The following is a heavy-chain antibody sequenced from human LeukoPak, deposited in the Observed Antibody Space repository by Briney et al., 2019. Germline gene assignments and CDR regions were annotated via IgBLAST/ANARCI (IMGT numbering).Heavy chain of an antibody. CDR1: GYTFTSNY. Sequence: ASVKVSCKASGYTFTSNYINWVRQAPGQGLEWMGLINPSGGSTNYAQKCQGRLTMTRDTSTSTVYMELSGLRSEDTAVYYCARGPRITLVRGGQWYYYMDVWGKGTTVTISS. D-gene: IGHD3-10*01. CDR3: ARGPRITLVRGGQWYYYMDV. J-gene: IGHJ6*03. V-gene: IGHV1-46*01. CDR2: INPSGGST.